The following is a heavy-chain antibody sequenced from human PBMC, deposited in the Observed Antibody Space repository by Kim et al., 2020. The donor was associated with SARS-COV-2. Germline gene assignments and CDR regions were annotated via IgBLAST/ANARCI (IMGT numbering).Heavy chain of an antibody. CDR3: ARDKYSGYDLGY. Sequence: NYNPSLKSRVTISVDTSKNQFSLKLSSVTAADTAVYYCARDKYSGYDLGYWGQGTLVTVSS. D-gene: IGHD5-12*01. V-gene: IGHV4-59*01. J-gene: IGHJ4*02.